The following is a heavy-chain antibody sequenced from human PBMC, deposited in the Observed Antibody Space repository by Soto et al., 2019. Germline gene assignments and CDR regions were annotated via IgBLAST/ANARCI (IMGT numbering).Heavy chain of an antibody. V-gene: IGHV3-21*01. CDR1: GFTFSSYS. CDR3: ARSSYSSGYYGGGWFDP. Sequence: GGSLRLSCAASGFTFSSYSMNWVRQAPGKGLEWVSSISSSSSYVYYADSVKGRFTISRDNAKNSLYLQMNSLRAEDTAVYYCARSSYSSGYYGGGWFDPWGQGTLVTVSS. CDR2: ISSSSSYV. D-gene: IGHD3-22*01. J-gene: IGHJ5*02.